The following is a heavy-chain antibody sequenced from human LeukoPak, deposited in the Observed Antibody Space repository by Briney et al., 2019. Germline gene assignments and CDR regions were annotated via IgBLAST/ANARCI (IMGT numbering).Heavy chain of an antibody. CDR3: ARQDRPNYDILTGYSLYYYYYGMDV. D-gene: IGHD3-9*01. V-gene: IGHV4-38-2*02. CDR2: IYHSGST. J-gene: IGHJ6*02. CDR1: GYSISSGYY. Sequence: SETLSLTCTVSGYSISSGYYWGWIRQPPGKGLEWIGSIYHSGSTYYNPSLKSRVTISVDTSKNQFFLKLSSVTAADTAVYYCARQDRPNYDILTGYSLYYYYYGMDVWGQGTTVTVSS.